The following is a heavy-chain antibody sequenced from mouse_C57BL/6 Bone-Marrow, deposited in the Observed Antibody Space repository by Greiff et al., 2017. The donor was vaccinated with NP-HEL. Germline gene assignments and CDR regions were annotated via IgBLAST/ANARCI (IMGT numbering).Heavy chain of an antibody. J-gene: IGHJ2*01. CDR3: ARPQTGRYYFDY. Sequence: EVQLQQSGPELVKPGASVKIPCKASGYTFTDYNMDWVKQSHGKSLEWIGDINPNNGGTIYNQKFKGKATLTVDKSSSTAYMELRSLTSEDTAVYYCARPQTGRYYFDYWGQGTTLTVSS. V-gene: IGHV1-18*01. CDR1: GYTFTDYN. D-gene: IGHD4-1*01. CDR2: INPNNGGT.